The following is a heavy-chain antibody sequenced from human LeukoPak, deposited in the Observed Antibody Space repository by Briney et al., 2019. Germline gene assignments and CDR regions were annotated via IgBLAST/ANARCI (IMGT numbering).Heavy chain of an antibody. Sequence: GGSLRLSCAASGFTFSGFWMSWVRQAPGKGLEWVANIKEDGSKKSYADSVKGRFTISRDNAKSSLYLQMNSLRAEDTALYYCATPADDYWGQGTLVTVSS. V-gene: IGHV3-7*01. J-gene: IGHJ4*02. CDR3: ATPADDY. CDR2: IKEDGSKK. CDR1: GFTFSGFW.